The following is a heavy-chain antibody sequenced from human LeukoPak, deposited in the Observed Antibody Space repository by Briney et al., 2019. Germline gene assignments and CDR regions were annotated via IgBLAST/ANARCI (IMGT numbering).Heavy chain of an antibody. Sequence: ASVKVSCKASGCTFTGYYMHWVRQAPGQGLEWMGWINPNSGGTNYAQKFQGRVTMTRDTSISTAYMELSRLRSDDTAVYYCARGIGYCGGDCYSNYWGQGTLVTVSS. J-gene: IGHJ4*02. D-gene: IGHD2-21*02. CDR2: INPNSGGT. V-gene: IGHV1-2*02. CDR3: ARGIGYCGGDCYSNY. CDR1: GCTFTGYY.